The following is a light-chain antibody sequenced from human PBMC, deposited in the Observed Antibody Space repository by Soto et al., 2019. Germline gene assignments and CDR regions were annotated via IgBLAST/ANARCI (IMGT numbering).Light chain of an antibody. CDR3: SSYTSSSTYV. V-gene: IGLV2-14*01. Sequence: HPASVSGSPGQSIAISCTGTSSDVGGYNYVSWYQQHPGKAPKLMVYDVSNRPSGVSNRFSGSKSGNTASLTISGLQAEDEADYYCSSYTSSSTYVFGTGTKLTVL. CDR2: DVS. CDR1: SSDVGGYNY. J-gene: IGLJ1*01.